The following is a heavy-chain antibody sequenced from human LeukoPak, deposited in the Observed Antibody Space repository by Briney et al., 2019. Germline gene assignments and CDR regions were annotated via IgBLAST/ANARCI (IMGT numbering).Heavy chain of an antibody. J-gene: IGHJ6*03. Sequence: PSETLSLTCTVSGGSISSYYWSWIRQPAGKGLEWIGRIYTSGSTNYNPSLKSRVTMSVDTSKNQFSLKLSSVTAADTAVYSCARGSPLPYDSSGYYGGYYYYYMDVWGKGTTVTISS. CDR2: IYTSGST. CDR1: GGSISSYY. V-gene: IGHV4-4*07. D-gene: IGHD3-22*01. CDR3: ARGSPLPYDSSGYYGGYYYYYMDV.